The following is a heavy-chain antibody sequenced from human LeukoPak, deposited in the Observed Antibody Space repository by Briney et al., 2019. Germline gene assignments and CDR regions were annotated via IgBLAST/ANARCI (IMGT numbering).Heavy chain of an antibody. J-gene: IGHJ4*02. CDR1: GFTFTNYW. CDR2: IMQDGSDK. Sequence: GGPLRLSCAASGFTFTNYWMSWVRQAPGKGLEWVANIMQDGSDKSYVDSVKGRFTISRDNAKNSLYLQMNSLRAEDMAVYYCARVLGGVSGYFFDYWGQGALVTVSS. CDR3: ARVLGGVSGYFFDY. D-gene: IGHD3-10*01. V-gene: IGHV3-7*01.